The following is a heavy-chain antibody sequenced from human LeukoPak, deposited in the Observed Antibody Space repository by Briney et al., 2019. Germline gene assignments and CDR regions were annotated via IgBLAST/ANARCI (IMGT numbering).Heavy chain of an antibody. CDR2: INPNSGGT. CDR1: GYTFTGYY. D-gene: IGHD1-26*01. CDR3: ARVDGSSVGAKFDY. J-gene: IGHJ4*02. V-gene: IGHV1-2*02. Sequence: ASVKVSCKASGYTFTGYYMHWVRQGPGQGLEWMGWINPNSGGTNYAQEFQGRVTMTRDTSISTAYMELSRLRSDDTAVYYCARVDGSSVGAKFDYWGQGTLVTVSS.